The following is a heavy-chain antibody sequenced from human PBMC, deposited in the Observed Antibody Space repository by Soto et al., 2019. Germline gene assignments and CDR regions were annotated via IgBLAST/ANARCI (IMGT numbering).Heavy chain of an antibody. CDR3: SSRNPDYFYY. J-gene: IGHJ4*02. Sequence: SETLSLTCTVSGGSISSSSYYWGWIRQPPGKGLEWIGSIYYSGSTYYNPSLKSRVTISVDTSKNQFSLKLSSVTAADTAVYYCSSRNPDYFYYWGQGTLVTVSS. CDR2: IYYSGST. CDR1: GGSISSSSYY. V-gene: IGHV4-39*01.